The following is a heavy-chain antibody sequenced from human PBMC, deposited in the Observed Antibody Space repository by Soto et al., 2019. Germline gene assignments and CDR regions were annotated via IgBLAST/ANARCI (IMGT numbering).Heavy chain of an antibody. CDR1: GYTFTSYY. V-gene: IGHV1-46*01. CDR2: INPSGGST. Sequence: ASVKVSCKASGYTFTSYYMHWVRQAPGQGLEWMGIINPSGGSTSYAQKFQGRVTMTRDTSTSTVYMELSSLRSEDTAVYYCAREVQDYYGSGSYYNPFDPWGQGTLVTVSS. J-gene: IGHJ5*02. D-gene: IGHD3-10*01. CDR3: AREVQDYYGSGSYYNPFDP.